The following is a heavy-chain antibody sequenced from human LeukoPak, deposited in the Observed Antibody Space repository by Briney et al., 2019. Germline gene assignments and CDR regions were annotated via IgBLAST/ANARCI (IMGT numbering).Heavy chain of an antibody. D-gene: IGHD6-19*01. V-gene: IGHV3-23*01. Sequence: GGSLRLSCAASGFTFSSYAMSWVRQAPGKGLEWVSAISGSGGSTYYADSVKGRFTISRDNSKNTLYLQMNSLKTEDTAVYYCIPSQWLVPGDWGQGTLVTVSS. CDR2: ISGSGGST. CDR3: IPSQWLVPGD. CDR1: GFTFSSYA. J-gene: IGHJ4*02.